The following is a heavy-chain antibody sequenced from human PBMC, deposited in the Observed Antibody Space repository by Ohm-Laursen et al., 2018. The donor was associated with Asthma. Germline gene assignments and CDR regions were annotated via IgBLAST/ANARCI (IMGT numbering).Heavy chain of an antibody. D-gene: IGHD3-22*01. Sequence: SQTLSLTCAVSGGSISSGGYYWSWIRQHPGKGLEWIGNIYYSGSTDYSPSLKSRVTISVDTSKTQFSLNLTSVTAADTAVYYCARGSFYYESTGYYFFDHWGQGALVTVSS. CDR3: ARGSFYYESTGYYFFDH. CDR1: GGSISSGGYY. CDR2: IYYSGST. J-gene: IGHJ4*02. V-gene: IGHV4-31*11.